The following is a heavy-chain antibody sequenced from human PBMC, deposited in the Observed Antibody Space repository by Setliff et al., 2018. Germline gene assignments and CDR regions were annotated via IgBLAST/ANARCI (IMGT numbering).Heavy chain of an antibody. CDR3: ASIDWGENFYNTDV. CDR1: GFTFNNYF. D-gene: IGHD7-27*01. J-gene: IGHJ6*04. Sequence: GGSLRLSCAASGFTFNNYFMIWVRQAPGKGLVWVARINGDGSITNYADSVKGRFTISRDNARNTLYLQMNSLRGEDTAVYLCASIDWGENFYNTDVWGKGTTVTVSS. V-gene: IGHV3-74*01. CDR2: INGDGSIT.